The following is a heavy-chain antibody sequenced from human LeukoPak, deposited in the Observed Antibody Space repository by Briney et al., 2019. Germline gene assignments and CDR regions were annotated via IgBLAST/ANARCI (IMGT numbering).Heavy chain of an antibody. V-gene: IGHV1-69*04. CDR2: IIPILGIA. D-gene: IGHD1-26*01. CDR1: GGTFSSYA. CDR3: ARDNTILGALGL. J-gene: IGHJ2*01. Sequence: AASVKVSCKASGGTFSSYAISWVRQAPGQGLEWMGRIIPILGIANYAQKFQGRVTITADKSTSTAYMELSSLRSEDTAAYYCARDNTILGALGLWGRGTLVTVSS.